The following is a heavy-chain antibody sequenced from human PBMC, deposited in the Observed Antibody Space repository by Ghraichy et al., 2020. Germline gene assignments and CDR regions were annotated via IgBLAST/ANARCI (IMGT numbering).Heavy chain of an antibody. CDR2: IYPGDSDT. D-gene: IGHD1-26*01. CDR1: AYSFTSYW. J-gene: IGHJ2*01. CDR3: ARRGWGALHWYFDL. Sequence: GGSLRLSCKGSAYSFTSYWIGWVRQMPGKGLEWMGIIYPGDSDTRYSPSFQGQVTISADKSISTAYLQWSSLKASDTAMYYCARRGWGALHWYFDLWGRGTLVTVSS. V-gene: IGHV5-51*01.